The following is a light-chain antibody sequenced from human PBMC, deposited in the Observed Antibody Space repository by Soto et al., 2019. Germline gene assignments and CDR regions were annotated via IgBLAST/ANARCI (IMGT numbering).Light chain of an antibody. CDR3: TSWTTSTTMI. V-gene: IGLV2-14*03. J-gene: IGLJ2*01. CDR2: DVN. Sequence: QSALTQPASVSGSPGQSITISCTGTSSDIGAYNFVSWYQQHPGKAPKLMLYDVNIRPSGVSNRFSGSKSGNTASLTISGLQAEDEADYYCTSWTTSTTMIFDGGTKVTVL. CDR1: SSDIGAYNF.